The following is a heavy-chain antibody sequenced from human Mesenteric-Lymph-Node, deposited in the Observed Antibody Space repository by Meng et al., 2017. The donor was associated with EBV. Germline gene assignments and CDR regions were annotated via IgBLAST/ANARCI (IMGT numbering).Heavy chain of an antibody. CDR2: INYGGST. V-gene: IGHV4-34*02. D-gene: IGHD3-16*02. CDR3: ARGPLAFGGVFVQF. CDR1: DDHCSIYT. Sequence: QVQLLRLVEGLLTPSATLSLTCSVYDDHCSIYTCTWIRQPPGKGLEWIEEINYGGSTNYSPSLKSRVTISLDTSNNQFSLKLTSVTAADTAVYYCARGPLAFGGVFVQFWGQGTLVTVSS. J-gene: IGHJ4*02.